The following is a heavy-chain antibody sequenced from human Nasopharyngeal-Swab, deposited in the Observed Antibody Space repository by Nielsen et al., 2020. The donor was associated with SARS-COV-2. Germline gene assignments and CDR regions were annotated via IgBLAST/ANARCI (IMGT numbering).Heavy chain of an antibody. D-gene: IGHD3-3*01. CDR3: ARDGRLTIFGVASPYYYYYYYMDV. CDR2: INPSGGST. V-gene: IGHV1-46*01. Sequence: ASVKVSCKASGYTFTSYCMHWVRQAPGQGLEWMGIINPSGGSTSYAQKFQGRVTMTRDTSTSTVYMELSSLRSEDTAVYYCARDGRLTIFGVASPYYYYYYYMDVWGKGTTVTVSS. J-gene: IGHJ6*03. CDR1: GYTFTSYC.